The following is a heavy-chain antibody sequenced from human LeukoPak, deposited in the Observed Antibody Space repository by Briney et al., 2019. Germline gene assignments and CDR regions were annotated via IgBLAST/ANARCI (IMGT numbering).Heavy chain of an antibody. J-gene: IGHJ4*02. CDR1: GFTFSGSA. D-gene: IGHD2-21*02. CDR3: TVVVTANS. V-gene: IGHV3-73*01. CDR2: IRSKANNYAT. Sequence: PGGSLRLSCAASGFTFSGSAMHWVRQASGKGLEWVGRIRSKANNYATVYAASVKGRFTISRDDSKNTAYLQMNSLKTEDTAVYYCTVVVTANSWGQGTLVTVSS.